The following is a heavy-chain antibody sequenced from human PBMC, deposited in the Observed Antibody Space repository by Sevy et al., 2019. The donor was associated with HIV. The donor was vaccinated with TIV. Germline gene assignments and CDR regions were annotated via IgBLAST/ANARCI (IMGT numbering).Heavy chain of an antibody. CDR1: GVSISGYY. Sequence: SETLSLTCTVSGVSISGYYWSWIRQPPGKGLEWIGYIYYSGRTNYNPSLQGRISISTDTSKNQFSLKLSSVTAADTAVYSCARACADYHYAMDVWGQGTTVTVSS. CDR3: ARACADYHYAMDV. CDR2: IYYSGRT. V-gene: IGHV4-59*01. J-gene: IGHJ6*02.